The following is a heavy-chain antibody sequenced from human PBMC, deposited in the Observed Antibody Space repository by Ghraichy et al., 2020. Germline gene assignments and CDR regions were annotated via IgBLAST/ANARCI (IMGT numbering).Heavy chain of an antibody. V-gene: IGHV3-33*01. D-gene: IGHD2-8*01. Sequence: GGSLRLSCAASGFTFSSYGMHWVRQAPGKGLEWVAVIWYDGSNKYYADSVKGRFTISRDNSKNTLYLQMNSLRAEDTAVYYCAREWAVYAVYFDYWGQGTLVTVSS. J-gene: IGHJ4*02. CDR1: GFTFSSYG. CDR3: AREWAVYAVYFDY. CDR2: IWYDGSNK.